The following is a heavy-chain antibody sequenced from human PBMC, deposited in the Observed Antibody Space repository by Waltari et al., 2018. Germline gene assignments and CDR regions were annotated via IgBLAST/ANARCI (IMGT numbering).Heavy chain of an antibody. Sequence: EVQLVESGGGLVESGGSLRLSCAVSVFTLSADGIHWVRQAPGKGLEWVSFISTSSNYIYYADSVKGRFAVSRDNARNSIFLDMNSLRAEDTAVYYCARAGSGYDDPLDYWGQGTQVTVSS. CDR3: ARAGSGYDDPLDY. CDR1: VFTLSADG. J-gene: IGHJ4*02. CDR2: ISTSSNYI. D-gene: IGHD5-12*01. V-gene: IGHV3-21*06.